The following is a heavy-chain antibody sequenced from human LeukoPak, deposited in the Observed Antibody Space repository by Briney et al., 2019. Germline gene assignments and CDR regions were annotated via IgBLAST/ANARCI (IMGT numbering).Heavy chain of an antibody. CDR2: ISNTGRAT. J-gene: IGHJ5*02. V-gene: IGHV3-23*01. CDR3: AHQVPPNDEFFDH. CDR1: GFTFSSYS. Sequence: PGGSLRLSCVASGFTFSSYSMHWVRQAPGEGLEWLSGISNTGRATDYADSIKGRFTISRDNSKNTVFLQMNSLRAEDTAEYFCAHQVPPNDEFFDHWGQGTRVTVSS.